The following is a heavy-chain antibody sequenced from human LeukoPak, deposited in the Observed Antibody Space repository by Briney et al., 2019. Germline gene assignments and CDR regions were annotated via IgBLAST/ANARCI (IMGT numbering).Heavy chain of an antibody. V-gene: IGHV4-4*09. CDR3: ARIPLGYSGAYYFDS. CDR1: GGSISNYY. CDR2: VYISGST. D-gene: IGHD5-12*01. J-gene: IGHJ4*02. Sequence: NPSETLSLTCSVSGGSISNYYWSWIRQPPGKGLEWLGYVYISGSTNYNPSLRSRVTIALDTSKRQFSLKLSSVTAADTALYYCARIPLGYSGAYYFDSWGQGTLVTVSS.